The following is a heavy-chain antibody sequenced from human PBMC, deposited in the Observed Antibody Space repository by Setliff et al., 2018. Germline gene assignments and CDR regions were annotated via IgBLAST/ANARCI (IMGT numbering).Heavy chain of an antibody. Sequence: ETLSLTCTVSGDSISDISYYWGFIRQSPGKGPEWVSDIGGGDGTTYYADSVKGRFTISRDNSKNTLYLQMNSLRVEDTAVYYCARDRDDGSSFAEYFQHWGQGTLVTVSS. V-gene: IGHV3-23*01. J-gene: IGHJ1*01. CDR1: GDSISDISYY. D-gene: IGHD6-6*01. CDR2: IGGGDGTT. CDR3: ARDRDDGSSFAEYFQH.